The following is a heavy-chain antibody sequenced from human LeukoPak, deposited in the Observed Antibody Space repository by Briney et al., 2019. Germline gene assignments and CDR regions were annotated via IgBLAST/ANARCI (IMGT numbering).Heavy chain of an antibody. Sequence: GGSLRLSCAASGFTFSSYGMHWVRQAPGKGLEWVAFIRYDGSNKYYADSVKGRFTISRDNSKNTLYLQMNSLRAEDTAVYYCAKDLVGSHNAFDIWGQGTMVTVSS. V-gene: IGHV3-30*02. J-gene: IGHJ3*02. CDR2: IRYDGSNK. CDR1: GFTFSSYG. CDR3: AKDLVGSHNAFDI. D-gene: IGHD2-15*01.